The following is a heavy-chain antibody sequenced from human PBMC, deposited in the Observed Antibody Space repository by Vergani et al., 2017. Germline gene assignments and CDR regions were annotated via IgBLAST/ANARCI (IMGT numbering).Heavy chain of an antibody. Sequence: QVQLVQSGAEVKKPGASVKVSCKVSGYTLTELSMHWVRQAPGKGLEWMGGFDPEDGETIYAQKFQGRVTMTEDTSTDTAYMELSSLRSEDTAVYYCATFPKNYQLLSSLFDDWGQGTLVTVSS. V-gene: IGHV1-24*01. D-gene: IGHD2-2*01. J-gene: IGHJ4*02. CDR2: FDPEDGET. CDR3: ATFPKNYQLLSSLFDD. CDR1: GYTLTELS.